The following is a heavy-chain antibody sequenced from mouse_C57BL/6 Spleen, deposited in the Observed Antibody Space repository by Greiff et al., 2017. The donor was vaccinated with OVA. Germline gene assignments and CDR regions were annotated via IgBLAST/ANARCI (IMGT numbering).Heavy chain of an antibody. J-gene: IGHJ4*01. V-gene: IGHV14-4*01. CDR3: TTPPGNYAMDY. CDR1: GFNIKDDY. CDR2: IDPENGDT. Sequence: VQLQQSGAELVRPGASVKLSCTASGFNIKDDYMHWVKQRPEQGLEWIGWIDPENGDTEYASKFQGKATIPADTSSNTAYLQLSSLTSEDTAVYYCTTPPGNYAMDYWGQGTSVTVSS.